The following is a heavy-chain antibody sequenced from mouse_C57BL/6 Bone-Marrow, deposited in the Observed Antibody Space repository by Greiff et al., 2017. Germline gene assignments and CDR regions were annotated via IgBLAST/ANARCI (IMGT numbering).Heavy chain of an antibody. J-gene: IGHJ2*01. V-gene: IGHV1-18*01. D-gene: IGHD2-3*01. CDR2: INPNNGGT. Sequence: VQLQQSGPELVKPGASVKIPCKASGYTFTDYNMDRVKQSHGKSLEWSGVINPNNGGTIYNQKCKGKDTLTVDKSSRTAYMELRSLTSEDTAVYYCAREVIYDGYYYLDYGGQGTTLTVSA. CDR1: GYTFTDYN. CDR3: AREVIYDGYYYLDY.